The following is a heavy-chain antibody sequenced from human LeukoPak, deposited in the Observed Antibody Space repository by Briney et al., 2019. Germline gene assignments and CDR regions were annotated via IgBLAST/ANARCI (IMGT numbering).Heavy chain of an antibody. CDR2: INPNSGGT. CDR3: ASSDYSNRFFDY. V-gene: IGHV1-2*02. Sequence: ASVKVSCKASGYTFTGYYMHWVRQAPGQGLEWMGWINPNSGGTNYAQKFRGRVTMTRDTSISTAYMELSRLRSDDTAVYYCASSDYSNRFFDYWGQGTLVTVSS. D-gene: IGHD4-11*01. CDR1: GYTFTGYY. J-gene: IGHJ4*02.